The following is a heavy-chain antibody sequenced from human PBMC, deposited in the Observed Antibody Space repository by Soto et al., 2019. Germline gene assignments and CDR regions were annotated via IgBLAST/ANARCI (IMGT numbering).Heavy chain of an antibody. CDR1: GFTFSNYW. Sequence: GGSLRLSCAASGFTFSNYWMSWVRQAPGKGLEWVANIKQDGSEKYYVDSVKGRFTISSDNAKNSLYLQMNSLRAEDTAVYYCARDYRIAARLWWYFDLWGRGTLVTGSS. D-gene: IGHD6-6*01. V-gene: IGHV3-7*01. CDR2: IKQDGSEK. J-gene: IGHJ2*01. CDR3: ARDYRIAARLWWYFDL.